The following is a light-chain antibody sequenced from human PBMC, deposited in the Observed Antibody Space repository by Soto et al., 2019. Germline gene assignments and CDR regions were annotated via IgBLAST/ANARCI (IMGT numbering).Light chain of an antibody. J-gene: IGKJ2*01. CDR3: QQRIYWPPYT. CDR1: QSVSSY. Sequence: EIVLTQSPATLSLSPGERATLSCRASQSVSSYLAWYQQKPGQAPRLLIYDASNRATGIPARFSGSGSGTAFALTISSVEPEDFAVEYCQQRIYWPPYTVGQGTKLEIK. V-gene: IGKV3-11*01. CDR2: DAS.